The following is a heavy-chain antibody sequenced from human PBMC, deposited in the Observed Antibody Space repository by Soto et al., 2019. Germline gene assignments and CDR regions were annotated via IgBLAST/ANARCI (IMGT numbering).Heavy chain of an antibody. CDR3: TKNSAYALDY. CDR2: IHHSGGT. CDR1: GGSVSNNNW. Sequence: QVQLQESAPGLVKPSGTLSLSCAVSGGSVSNNNWWSWVRQSPGNGLEWIGEIHHSGGTSYNLSLESRATLSVDKSKNELSLRLNYVTAADTAVYYCTKNSAYALDYWGLGILVSVSS. V-gene: IGHV4-4*02. J-gene: IGHJ4*02. D-gene: IGHD5-12*01.